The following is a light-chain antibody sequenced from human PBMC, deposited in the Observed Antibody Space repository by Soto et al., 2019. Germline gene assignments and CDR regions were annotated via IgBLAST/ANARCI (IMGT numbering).Light chain of an antibody. V-gene: IGLV1-47*01. CDR2: RNN. CDR1: SSNIGSNY. CDR3: AAWDDSLSGGV. Sequence: QSVLTQPPSASGTPGQRVTISCSGSSSNIGSNYVYWYQQLPGTAPKLLIYRNNQRPSGVPDRCSGSKSGTSASLAISGLRSEDGADYYCAAWDDSLSGGVFGTGTKVTVL. J-gene: IGLJ1*01.